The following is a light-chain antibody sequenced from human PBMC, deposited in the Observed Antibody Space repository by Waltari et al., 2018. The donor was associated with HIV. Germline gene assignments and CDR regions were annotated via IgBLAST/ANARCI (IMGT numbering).Light chain of an antibody. CDR2: GAS. CDR3: HQYGNSPST. J-gene: IGKJ2*01. V-gene: IGKV3-20*01. CDR1: QNVNANF. Sequence: ELVLTQSPGTLSLSPGERATLSCRASQNVNANFFAWYQQRPGQAPRLLIYGASTRAPGVPDRFSGSGSGTDFILAISRLEPEDFAVYYCHQYGNSPSTFGQGTTLDIK.